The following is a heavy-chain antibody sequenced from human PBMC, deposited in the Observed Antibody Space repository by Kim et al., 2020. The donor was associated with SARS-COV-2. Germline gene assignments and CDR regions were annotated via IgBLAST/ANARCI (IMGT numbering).Heavy chain of an antibody. Sequence: FQGRVTMTRDTSTSTVYMELSSLRSEDTAVYYCARHPGFTVTTLIGGMDVWGQGTTVTVSS. CDR3: ARHPGFTVTTLIGGMDV. V-gene: IGHV1-46*01. D-gene: IGHD4-17*01. J-gene: IGHJ6*02.